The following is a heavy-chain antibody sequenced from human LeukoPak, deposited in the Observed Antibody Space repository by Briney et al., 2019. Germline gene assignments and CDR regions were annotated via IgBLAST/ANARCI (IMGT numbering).Heavy chain of an antibody. D-gene: IGHD3-3*01. V-gene: IGHV3-21*01. CDR2: IGSSGNYM. Sequence: PGGSLRLSCAASGFTFEDYGMTWVRQAPGKGLEWVSSIGSSGNYMYYADSVKGRFTISRDNAKNSLWLQMNSLRAEDTAVYYCLRGENEWFTDVFDIWGQGTMVTVSS. CDR3: LRGENEWFTDVFDI. J-gene: IGHJ3*02. CDR1: GFTFEDYG.